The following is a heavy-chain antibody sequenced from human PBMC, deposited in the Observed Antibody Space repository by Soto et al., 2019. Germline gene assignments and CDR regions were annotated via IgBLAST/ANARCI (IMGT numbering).Heavy chain of an antibody. J-gene: IGHJ4*02. Sequence: PGGSLRLSCAGSGFTFSNYAMNWVRQAPGKGLEWVSYISHKSSATYHADSVKGRFTISRDNAKNSLYLEMNSLRAEDTAVYYCARESEDLTSNFDYWGQGTLVTVSS. CDR1: GFTFSNYA. V-gene: IGHV3-48*04. CDR3: ARESEDLTSNFDY. CDR2: ISHKSSAT.